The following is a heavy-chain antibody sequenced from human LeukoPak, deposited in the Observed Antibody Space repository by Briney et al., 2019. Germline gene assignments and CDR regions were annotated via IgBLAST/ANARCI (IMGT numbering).Heavy chain of an antibody. CDR3: AREYCSSTSCYFDY. CDR2: INPNSGGT. Sequence: ASVKVSCKASGYTFTGYYMHWVRQAPGQGLEWMGWINPNSGGTNYAQKFQGRVTMTRDTSISTAYMELSRLRSDDTAVYYCAREYCSSTSCYFDYWGQGTLVTASS. J-gene: IGHJ4*02. CDR1: GYTFTGYY. V-gene: IGHV1-2*02. D-gene: IGHD2-2*01.